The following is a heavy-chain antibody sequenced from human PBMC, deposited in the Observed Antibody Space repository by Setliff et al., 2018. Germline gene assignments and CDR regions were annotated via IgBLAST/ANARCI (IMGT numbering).Heavy chain of an antibody. Sequence: GASVKVSCKASGYIFSSYGISWVRQAPGQGLQWMGWISSYNTDITNYAERFQGRITMTTDTSTSAAYMELRGLRSDDTAIYYCAISTLSICSGGSCPNVFDVWGPGTWVT. CDR1: GYIFSSYG. CDR2: ISSYNTDIT. D-gene: IGHD2-15*01. V-gene: IGHV1-18*01. CDR3: AISTLSICSGGSCPNVFDV. J-gene: IGHJ3*01.